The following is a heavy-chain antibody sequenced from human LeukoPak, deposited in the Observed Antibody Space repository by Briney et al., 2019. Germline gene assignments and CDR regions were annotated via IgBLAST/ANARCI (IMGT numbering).Heavy chain of an antibody. Sequence: PGGSLRLSCTASGFRFSDYYMTWIRQAPGKGLEWVSYISSPGTSIFYADSVTGRFTISRDNAKNLLYLQMNSLRAEDTAVYYCARGGCRYGYWFPYWGQGTLVSVSS. D-gene: IGHD5-18*01. V-gene: IGHV3-11*01. CDR2: ISSPGTSI. J-gene: IGHJ4*02. CDR3: ARGGCRYGYWFPY. CDR1: GFRFSDYY.